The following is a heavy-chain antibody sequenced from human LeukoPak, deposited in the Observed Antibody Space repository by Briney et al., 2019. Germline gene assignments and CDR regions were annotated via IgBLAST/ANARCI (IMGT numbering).Heavy chain of an antibody. D-gene: IGHD2-15*01. CDR1: GFTFSSYA. J-gene: IGHJ4*02. V-gene: IGHV3-23*01. CDR2: VSGDGAGT. Sequence: PGGSLRLSCAASGFTFSSYAMSWVRQAPGKGLEWVSTVSGDGAGTYSADSVKGRFTISRDNSKNTLYLQMNGLRAEDTAIYYCAKIWLAVAATPYFDFWGQGTLVTVSS. CDR3: AKIWLAVAATPYFDF.